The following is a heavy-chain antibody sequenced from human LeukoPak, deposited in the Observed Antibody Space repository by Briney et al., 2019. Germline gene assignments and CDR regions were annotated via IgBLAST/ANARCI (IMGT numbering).Heavy chain of an antibody. J-gene: IGHJ4*02. Sequence: GGSLRLSCAASGFTFSSYWMSWVRQAPGKGLEWVANIKQDGSEKYYVDSVKGRFSNSRDNAKSSLFLQMNSLRADDTAVYYCAMAGYTDGPFDFDYWGQGTLVTVSS. CDR3: AMAGYTDGPFDFDY. D-gene: IGHD5-18*01. V-gene: IGHV3-7*01. CDR2: IKQDGSEK. CDR1: GFTFSSYW.